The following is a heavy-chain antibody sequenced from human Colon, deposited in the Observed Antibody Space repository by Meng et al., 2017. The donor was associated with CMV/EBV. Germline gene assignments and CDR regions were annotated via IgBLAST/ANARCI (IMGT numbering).Heavy chain of an antibody. J-gene: IGHJ5*02. V-gene: IGHV4-59*01. CDR2: IYYSGST. CDR1: GGSISSYY. D-gene: IGHD6-13*01. CDR3: ARDLGEGSSWGDWFDP. Sequence: QVHLQGSGPGLVKPSETLSLTCTVSGGSISSYYWSWIRQPPGKGLEWIGYIYYSGSTNYNPSLKSRVTISVDTSKNQFSLKLSSVTAADTAVYYCARDLGEGSSWGDWFDPWGQGTLVTVSS.